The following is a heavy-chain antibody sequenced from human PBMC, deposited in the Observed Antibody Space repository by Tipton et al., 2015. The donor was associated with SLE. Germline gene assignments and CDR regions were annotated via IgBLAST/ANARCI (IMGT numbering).Heavy chain of an antibody. V-gene: IGHV4-39*07. J-gene: IGHJ6*03. D-gene: IGHD6-6*01. CDR3: ARVGSSHYYYYDYLGV. CDR1: GGSISSSSYF. CDR2: IYYSGST. Sequence: GLVKPSETLSLTCTVSGGSISSSSYFWGWILQPPGKGLEWIGSIYYSGSTYYNPSLKSRVTISVDTSKNHFSLKLSSVTAADTAVYYCARVGSSHYYYYDYLGVWGKGTTVTVSS.